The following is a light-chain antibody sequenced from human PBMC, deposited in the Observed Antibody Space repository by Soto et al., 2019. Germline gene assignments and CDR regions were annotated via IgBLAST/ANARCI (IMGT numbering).Light chain of an antibody. J-gene: IGKJ4*01. Sequence: DIPMTQSPSTLSASVGDRVTITCRASQSISNCLAWYQQRPGRAPNVLIYDASSLQSGVPSRFSGSGSGTEFTLTISSLQPDDFATYYCQQYISYLVTFGGGTKVEIK. V-gene: IGKV1-5*01. CDR3: QQYISYLVT. CDR2: DAS. CDR1: QSISNC.